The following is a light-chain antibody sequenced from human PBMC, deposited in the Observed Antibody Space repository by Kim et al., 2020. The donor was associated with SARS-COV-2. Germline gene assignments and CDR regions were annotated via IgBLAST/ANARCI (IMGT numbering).Light chain of an antibody. J-gene: IGLJ3*02. CDR1: SSDVGASKY. CDR3: SSYTMTNTWV. CDR2: EVN. Sequence: LTQPASVSGSPGQSITISCTGSSSDVGASKYVSWYQQHPGKAPKLMIYEVNKGPSGVSNRFSGSKSGNTASLTISGLQADDEADYYCSSYTMTNTWVFGGGTQLTVL. V-gene: IGLV2-14*03.